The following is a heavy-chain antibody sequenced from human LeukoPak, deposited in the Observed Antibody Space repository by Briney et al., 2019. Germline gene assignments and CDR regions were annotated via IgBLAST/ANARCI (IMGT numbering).Heavy chain of an antibody. CDR1: GGSFSGYY. CDR3: AIGLLWFGELFEDY. CDR2: INHSGST. J-gene: IGHJ4*02. V-gene: IGHV4-34*01. Sequence: PSETLSLTCAVYGGSFSGYYWSWIRQPPGKGLEWIGEINHSGSTNYNPSLKSRVTISVDTSKNQFSLKLSSVTAADTAVYYGAIGLLWFGELFEDYWGRGTLVTVSS. D-gene: IGHD3-10*01.